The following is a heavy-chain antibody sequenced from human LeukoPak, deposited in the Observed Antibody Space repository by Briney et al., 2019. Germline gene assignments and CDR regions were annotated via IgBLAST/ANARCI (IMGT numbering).Heavy chain of an antibody. J-gene: IGHJ4*02. V-gene: IGHV1-2*02. CDR1: GYTFTGYY. Sequence: GSVKVSCKASGYTFTGYYMHWVRQAPGQGLEWMGWINPNSGGTNYAQKFQGRVTMTRDTSISTAYMELSRLRSDDTAVYYCARGPRNIVVVVAANQDYYFDYWGQGTLVTVSS. D-gene: IGHD2-15*01. CDR2: INPNSGGT. CDR3: ARGPRNIVVVVAANQDYYFDY.